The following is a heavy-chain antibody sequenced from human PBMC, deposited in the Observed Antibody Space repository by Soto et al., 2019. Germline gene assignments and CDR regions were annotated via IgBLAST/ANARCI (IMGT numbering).Heavy chain of an antibody. CDR2: ISGSGGST. V-gene: IGHV3-23*01. J-gene: IGHJ4*02. CDR1: GFTFTDYA. CDR3: AKDRGGVLAPSYFDN. Sequence: EVQLLESGGGFVQPGGSLRLSCAAAGFTFTDYAMTWVRQAPGKGLDWVSSISGSGGSTYYTDSVKGRFTISRDNSKNTLYLQMHSLRAEDTAVYSCAKDRGGVLAPSYFDNWGQGTLVTVSS. D-gene: IGHD2-8*01.